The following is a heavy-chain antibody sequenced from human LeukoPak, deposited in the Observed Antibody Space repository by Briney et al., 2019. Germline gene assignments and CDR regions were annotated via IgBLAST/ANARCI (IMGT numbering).Heavy chain of an antibody. CDR2: ISAYNGNT. CDR3: ATMRVVTAQNWFDP. CDR1: GYTFTSYG. Sequence: ASVKVSCKASGYTFTSYGISWVRQAPGQGLEWMGWISAYNGNTNYAQKLQGRVTMTTDTSTSTAYMELRSLRSDDTAVYYCATMRVVTAQNWFDPWGQGTLVTVSS. J-gene: IGHJ5*02. D-gene: IGHD2-21*02. V-gene: IGHV1-18*01.